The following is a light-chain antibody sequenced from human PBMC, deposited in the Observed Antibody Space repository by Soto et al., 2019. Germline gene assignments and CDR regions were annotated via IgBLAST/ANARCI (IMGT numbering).Light chain of an antibody. CDR1: NSDVGGYNY. CDR2: EVN. V-gene: IGLV2-8*01. Sequence: QSALTQPPSASGSPGQSVTIFCTGTNSDVGGYNYVSWYQQYPGKAPKLLIYEVNERPSGVPDRFSGSKSGNTASLTVSGLQTADEADYYCSSYAGSNWYVFGTGTKLTVL. CDR3: SSYAGSNWYV. J-gene: IGLJ1*01.